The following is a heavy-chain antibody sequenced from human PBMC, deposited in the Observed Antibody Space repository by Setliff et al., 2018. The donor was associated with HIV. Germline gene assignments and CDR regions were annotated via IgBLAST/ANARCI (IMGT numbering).Heavy chain of an antibody. CDR2: IRSSGDT. CDR1: GASISSHNYY. V-gene: IGHV4-39*01. Sequence: SXTLSXXXTVSGASISSHNYYWGWIRQSPGKGLEWIASIRSSGDTYYNPSLXXXXIISVDTSNNQISLKLTSVTAADTAVYYCTIPASSLAPNWGRGTQVTVSS. J-gene: IGHJ4*02. CDR3: TIPASSLAPN.